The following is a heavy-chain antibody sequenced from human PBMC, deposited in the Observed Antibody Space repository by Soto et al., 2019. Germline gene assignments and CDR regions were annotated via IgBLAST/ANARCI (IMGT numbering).Heavy chain of an antibody. Sequence: PGGSLRLSCAASGFTFSSYWMSWVRQAPGKGLEWVANIKQDGSEKYYVDSVKGRFTISRDNAKNSLYLQMNSLRAEDTAVYYCARDRVAAAGRLPYNWFDPWGQGTLVTVSS. V-gene: IGHV3-7*05. D-gene: IGHD6-13*01. CDR3: ARDRVAAAGRLPYNWFDP. CDR2: IKQDGSEK. J-gene: IGHJ5*02. CDR1: GFTFSSYW.